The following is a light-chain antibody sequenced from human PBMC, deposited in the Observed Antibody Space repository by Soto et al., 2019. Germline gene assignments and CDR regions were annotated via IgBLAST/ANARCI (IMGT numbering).Light chain of an antibody. Sequence: QSALTQPPSASGSPGQSVTISCTGTSSDVGGYNFVSWYQQHPGRAPKLLLSSVTNRPSGVPDRFSVSKSGNTAYLTVSGRQADDETDYYGSSYAGSSDIVFGTGTKLTVL. CDR2: SVT. V-gene: IGLV2-8*01. CDR3: SSYAGSSDIV. CDR1: SSDVGGYNF. J-gene: IGLJ1*01.